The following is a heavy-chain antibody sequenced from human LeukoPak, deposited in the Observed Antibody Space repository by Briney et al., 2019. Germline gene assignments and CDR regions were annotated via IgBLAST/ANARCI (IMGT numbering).Heavy chain of an antibody. Sequence: SETLSLTCTVSGGSISSYYWSWIRQPPGKGLEWIGYIHYSGSTNYNPSLKSRVTISVDTPKNQFSLKLSSVTAADTAVYYCARGEYYFDYWGQGTLVTVSS. D-gene: IGHD2/OR15-2a*01. V-gene: IGHV4-59*01. CDR2: IHYSGST. CDR1: GGSISSYY. CDR3: ARGEYYFDY. J-gene: IGHJ4*02.